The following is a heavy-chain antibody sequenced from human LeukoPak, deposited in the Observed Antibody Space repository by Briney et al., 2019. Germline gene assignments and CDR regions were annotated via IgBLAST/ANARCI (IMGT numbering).Heavy chain of an antibody. D-gene: IGHD3-10*01. CDR2: INHSRST. CDR1: GGSFSGYY. V-gene: IGHV4-34*01. Sequence: SETLSLTCAVYGGSFSGYYWSWIRQPPGKGLEWIGEINHSRSTNYNPSLKSRVTISVDTSKNQFSLKLSSVTAADTAVYYCARGQGVLLWFGELKSWFDPWGQGTLVTVSS. CDR3: ARGQGVLLWFGELKSWFDP. J-gene: IGHJ5*02.